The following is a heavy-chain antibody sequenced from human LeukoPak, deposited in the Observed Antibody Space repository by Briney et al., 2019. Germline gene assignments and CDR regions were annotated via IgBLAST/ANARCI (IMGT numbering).Heavy chain of an antibody. V-gene: IGHV1-18*01. CDR2: ISAYNGNT. D-gene: IGHD2-2*03. CDR1: GYTFTSYG. J-gene: IGHJ6*03. CDR3: ARDLDIVVVPAAHYYYMDV. Sequence: ASVKVSCKASGYTFTSYGISWVRQAPGQRLEWMGWISAYNGNTNYAQKLQGRVAMTTDTSTSTAYMELRSLRSDDTAVYYCARDLDIVVVPAAHYYYMDVWGKGTTVTVSS.